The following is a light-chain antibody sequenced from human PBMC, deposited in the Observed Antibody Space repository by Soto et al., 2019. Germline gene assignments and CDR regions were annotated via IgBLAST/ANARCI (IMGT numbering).Light chain of an antibody. CDR1: QSVSSSY. Sequence: PGERVTLSCRASQSVSSSYLTWYQQKPGQAPRLLIYGASTRATGIPARFSGSGSGTEFTLTISSLQSEDFAVYYCQQYNNWITFGQGTRLEIK. V-gene: IGKV3-15*01. J-gene: IGKJ5*01. CDR3: QQYNNWIT. CDR2: GAS.